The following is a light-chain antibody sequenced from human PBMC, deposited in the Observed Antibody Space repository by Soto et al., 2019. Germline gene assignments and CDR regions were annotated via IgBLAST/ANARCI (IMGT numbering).Light chain of an antibody. Sequence: QSALTQPASVSGSPGQSITISCSGTRSDIGSYNYVAWYQQFPGKTPKILIYGVSNRPSGVSSRFCGSKSGNTASLTISGLQAEDEADYYCISYTGSSTSYVFGSGTKVTVL. CDR1: RSDIGSYNY. CDR3: ISYTGSSTSYV. V-gene: IGLV2-14*01. J-gene: IGLJ1*01. CDR2: GVS.